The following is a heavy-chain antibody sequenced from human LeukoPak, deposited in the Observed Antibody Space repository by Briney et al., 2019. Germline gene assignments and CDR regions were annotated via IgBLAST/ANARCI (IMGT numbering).Heavy chain of an antibody. D-gene: IGHD6-25*01. CDR2: IHADGRS. Sequence: PSETLSLTCTVSGGSISGSRTWGWVRQPPGKGLEWIGNIHADGRSAPNPSLKSRVIISLDTSTNQFSLKVNSVTAADTAFYYCARVLTAAGLDFWGQGILVTISS. CDR3: ARVLTAAGLDF. CDR1: GGSISGSRT. V-gene: IGHV4-39*07. J-gene: IGHJ4*02.